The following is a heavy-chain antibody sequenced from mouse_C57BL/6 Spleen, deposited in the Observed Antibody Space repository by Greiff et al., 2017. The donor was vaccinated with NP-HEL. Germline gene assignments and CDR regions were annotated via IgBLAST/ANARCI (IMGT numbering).Heavy chain of an antibody. CDR1: GYSITSGYD. V-gene: IGHV3-1*01. Sequence: EVQLQQSGPGMVKPSQSLSLTCTVTGYSITSGYDWHWIRHFPGNKLEWMGYISYSGSTNYNPSLKSRISITHDTSKNHFFLKLNSVTTEDTATYYCARAPDYGSSPYWYFDVWGTGTTVTVSS. J-gene: IGHJ1*03. D-gene: IGHD1-1*01. CDR3: ARAPDYGSSPYWYFDV. CDR2: ISYSGST.